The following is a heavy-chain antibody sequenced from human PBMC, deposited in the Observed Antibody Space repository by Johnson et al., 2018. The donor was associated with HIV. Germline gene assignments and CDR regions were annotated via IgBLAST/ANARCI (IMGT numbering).Heavy chain of an antibody. Sequence: QVQLVESGGGLVKPGGSLRLSCAASGFTFSDYYMSWIRQAPGKGLEWGSYSSSSGSTIYYADSVKGRFTISRANAKNSLYLQMNSLRAEDTAVYYCARDRTGLIIAAACHDAFDIWGQGTMVTVSS. CDR2: SSSSGSTI. V-gene: IGHV3-11*04. J-gene: IGHJ3*02. CDR1: GFTFSDYY. D-gene: IGHD6-13*01. CDR3: ARDRTGLIIAAACHDAFDI.